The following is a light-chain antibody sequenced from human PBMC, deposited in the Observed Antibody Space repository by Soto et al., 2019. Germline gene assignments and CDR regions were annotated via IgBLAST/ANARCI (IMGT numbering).Light chain of an antibody. J-gene: IGLJ1*01. V-gene: IGLV2-14*01. CDR3: SSYTSRSTLYV. Sequence: QSVLTPPASVTGSPGQSFTVSCTGTISDIVGYNYVSWYQQHPGKAPKLMVYEVTNRPSGVSDRFSGSKSGNTASLTISGLQADDEGYYYCSSYTSRSTLYVFGTGTKV. CDR1: ISDIVGYNY. CDR2: EVT.